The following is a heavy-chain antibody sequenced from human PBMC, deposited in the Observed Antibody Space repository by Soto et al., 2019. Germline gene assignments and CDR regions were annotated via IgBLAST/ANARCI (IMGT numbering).Heavy chain of an antibody. CDR3: ARHASGGVLYWYFDL. J-gene: IGHJ2*01. CDR2: IYYSGST. CDR1: GGSISSSSYY. Sequence: QLQLQESGPGLVKPSETLSLTCTVSGGSISSSSYYWGWIRQPPGKGLEWIGSIYYSGSTYYNPSLKSRVTISVDTSKNQFSLKLSSVTAADTAVYYCARHASGGVLYWYFDLWGRGTLVTVSS. D-gene: IGHD2-8*02. V-gene: IGHV4-39*01.